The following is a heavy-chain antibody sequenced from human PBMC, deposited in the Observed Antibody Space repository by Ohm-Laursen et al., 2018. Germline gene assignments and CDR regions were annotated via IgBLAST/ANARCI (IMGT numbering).Heavy chain of an antibody. D-gene: IGHD2-2*01. V-gene: IGHV3-9*01. CDR2: INWNSGNI. CDR1: GFTFDDYA. J-gene: IGHJ4*02. Sequence: SSLRLSCAASGFTFDDYAMHWVRQAPGKGLEWVSGINWNSGNIGYADSVKGRFTISRDNAKNSLYLQMNGLRAEDTAVYYCARELGIPVTPIGYWGQGTLVTVSS. CDR3: ARELGIPVTPIGY.